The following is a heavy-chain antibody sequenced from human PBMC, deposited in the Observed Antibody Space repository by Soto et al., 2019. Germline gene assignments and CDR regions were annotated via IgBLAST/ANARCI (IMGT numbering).Heavy chain of an antibody. CDR1: GGTFSGDA. D-gene: IGHD2-21*02. J-gene: IGHJ6*02. V-gene: IGHV1-69*13. Sequence: ASVKVSCKGSGGTFSGDAIGWVRQAPGQGLEWMGGIIPIFGTANYAQKLQGRVTITADESTSTAYMELSSLRSEDTAVYYCARRGNSGRYYYYYGMDVWGQGTTVTSP. CDR2: IIPIFGTA. CDR3: ARRGNSGRYYYYYGMDV.